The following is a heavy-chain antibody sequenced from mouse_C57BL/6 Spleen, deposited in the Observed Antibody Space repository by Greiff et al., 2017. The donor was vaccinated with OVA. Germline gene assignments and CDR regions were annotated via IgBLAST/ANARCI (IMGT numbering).Heavy chain of an antibody. J-gene: IGHJ4*01. V-gene: IGHV5-17*01. D-gene: IGHD2-3*01. CDR3: ARNGYYVNYYAMDY. CDR2: ISSGSSTI. CDR1: GFTFSDYG. Sequence: EVQGVESGGGLVKPGGSLKLSCAASGFTFSDYGMHWVRQAPEKGLAWVAYISSGSSTIYYADTVKGRFTISRDNAKNTLFLQMTSLRSEDTAMYYCARNGYYVNYYAMDYWGQGTSVTVSS.